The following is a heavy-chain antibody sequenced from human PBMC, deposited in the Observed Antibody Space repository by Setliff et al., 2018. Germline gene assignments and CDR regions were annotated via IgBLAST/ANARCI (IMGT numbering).Heavy chain of an antibody. D-gene: IGHD3-22*01. CDR2: LSGDGNA. J-gene: IGHJ4*02. V-gene: IGHV3-53*01. CDR3: VRGSAYSSGSFDC. Sequence: GSLRLSCATSGFTVSSSDMSWVRQAPGKGLEWISVLSGDGNAYYADSVKGRFTISGDTSKNALYLQMNSLRAEDTAVYYCVRGSAYSSGSFDCWGQGTLVTVSS. CDR1: GFTVSSSD.